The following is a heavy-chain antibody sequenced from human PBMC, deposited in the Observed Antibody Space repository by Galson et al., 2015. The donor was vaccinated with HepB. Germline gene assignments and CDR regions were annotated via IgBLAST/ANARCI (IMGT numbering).Heavy chain of an antibody. J-gene: IGHJ5*02. D-gene: IGHD6-13*01. Sequence: SVKVSCKVSGYTFTTYAVGWLRQAPGQGLEWMGWISPYNGHTNYAQRFQGRVTLTTNTSTNTAYMELRSLKSDDTAIYYCARMCLPCISTWGLFPLGQGTLVTVSS. V-gene: IGHV1-18*01. CDR3: ARMCLPCISTWGLFP. CDR2: ISPYNGHT. CDR1: GYTFTTYA.